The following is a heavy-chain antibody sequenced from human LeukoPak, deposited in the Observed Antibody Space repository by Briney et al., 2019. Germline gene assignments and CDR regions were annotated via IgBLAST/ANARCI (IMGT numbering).Heavy chain of an antibody. D-gene: IGHD1-14*01. CDR1: GFSFSGYW. CDR3: ARERTTQKAFDY. Sequence: GGSLRLSCAASGFSFSGYWMTWVRQAPGKGLEWVANINQDGSETYYVDSVRGRFTISRDSAKNSLYLQESSLRAEDTAVYYCARERTTQKAFDYWGQGTLVTVSS. V-gene: IGHV3-7*05. J-gene: IGHJ4*02. CDR2: INQDGSET.